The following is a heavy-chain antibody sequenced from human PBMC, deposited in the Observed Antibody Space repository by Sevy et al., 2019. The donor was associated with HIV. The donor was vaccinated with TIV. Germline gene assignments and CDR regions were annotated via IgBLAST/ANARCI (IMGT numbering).Heavy chain of an antibody. CDR2: ISSSSTYI. CDR1: GFTFSDYG. D-gene: IGHD3-22*01. CDR3: AKNYDTSGYYYFDY. J-gene: IGHJ4*02. Sequence: GGSLRLSCAASGFTFSDYGMSWVRQAPGKGLEWVSCISSSSTYIYYADLAKGRFTISRDNAKNSLYLQMNSLRAEDTAVYYCAKNYDTSGYYYFDYWGQGTLVTVSS. V-gene: IGHV3-21*01.